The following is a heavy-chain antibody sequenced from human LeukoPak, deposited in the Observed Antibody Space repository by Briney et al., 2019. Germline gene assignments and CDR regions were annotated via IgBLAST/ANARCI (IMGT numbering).Heavy chain of an antibody. V-gene: IGHV3-33*06. CDR3: AKSGSEGTDY. D-gene: IGHD6-19*01. CDR1: GFTFSSYG. Sequence: GGSLRLSCAASGFTFSSYGMHWVRQAPGKGLEWVSVIWDDGSNKYYADSVKGRFTISRDNSKNTLYLQMNSLRAEDTAVYYCAKSGSEGTDYWGQGTLVTVSS. J-gene: IGHJ4*02. CDR2: IWDDGSNK.